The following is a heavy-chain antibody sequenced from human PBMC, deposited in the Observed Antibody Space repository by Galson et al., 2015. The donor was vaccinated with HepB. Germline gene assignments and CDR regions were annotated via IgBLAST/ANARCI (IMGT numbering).Heavy chain of an antibody. Sequence: LSLTCAVYGGSFSGYYWSWIRQPPGKGLEWIGEINHSGSTNYNPSLKSRVTISVDTSKNQFSLKLSSVTAADTAVYYCARVNWGYYYGMDVWGQGTTVTVSS. CDR2: INHSGST. D-gene: IGHD7-27*01. CDR1: GGSFSGYY. J-gene: IGHJ6*02. CDR3: ARVNWGYYYGMDV. V-gene: IGHV4-34*01.